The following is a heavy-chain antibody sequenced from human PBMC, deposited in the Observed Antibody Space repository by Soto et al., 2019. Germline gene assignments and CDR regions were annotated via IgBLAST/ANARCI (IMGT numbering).Heavy chain of an antibody. V-gene: IGHV3-23*01. Sequence: WGALRISCASSVFTFSSYGMNWVRQAPGKGLAWVSAIGTDGNTYYANSVKGRFTISRDNSRTTLYLQMNSLRVEDTALYYCVRKSPGTRPFDWGQGTLVTVSS. J-gene: IGHJ4*01. CDR1: VFTFSSYG. CDR2: IGTDGNT. CDR3: VRKSPGTRPFD.